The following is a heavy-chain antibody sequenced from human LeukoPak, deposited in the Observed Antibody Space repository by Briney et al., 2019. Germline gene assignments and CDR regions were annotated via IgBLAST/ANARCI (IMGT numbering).Heavy chain of an antibody. CDR3: ARDTGDGFYDY. CDR2: LFTSGST. D-gene: IGHD5-24*01. J-gene: IGHJ4*02. V-gene: IGHV4-4*07. CDR1: VSSISSYY. Sequence: AETLSITCAASVSSISSYYWSWIRIPAGKGLEWIGRLFTSGSTKYNPSLKSRVTIVVDKSKKHFSLKLGSVTAADTAVYYCARDTGDGFYDYWGQGSLVTVSS.